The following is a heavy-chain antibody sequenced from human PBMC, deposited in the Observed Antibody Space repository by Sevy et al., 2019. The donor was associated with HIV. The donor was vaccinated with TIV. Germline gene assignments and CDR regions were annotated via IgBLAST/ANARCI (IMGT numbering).Heavy chain of an antibody. V-gene: IGHV3-11*01. CDR2: ISSSGSTI. CDR1: GFTFSDYY. Sequence: GGSLRLSCAASGFTFSDYYMSWIRQAPGKGLEWVSYISSSGSTIYYADSVKGRFTIYRDNAKNSLYLQMNSLRAEDTAVYYCASGLPYDSSGLDFDYWGQGTLVTVSS. CDR3: ASGLPYDSSGLDFDY. J-gene: IGHJ4*02. D-gene: IGHD3-22*01.